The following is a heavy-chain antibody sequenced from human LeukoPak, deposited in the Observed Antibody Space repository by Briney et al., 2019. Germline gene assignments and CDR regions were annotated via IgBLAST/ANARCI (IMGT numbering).Heavy chain of an antibody. CDR1: GLTFSSYA. Sequence: GGSLRLSCAASGLTFSSYAMSWVRQAPGKGLEWVSAISGSGGSTYYADSVKGRFTISRDNSKNTLYLQMNSLRAEDTAVYYCAKHEAYGSGRGPFDYWGQGTLVTVSS. V-gene: IGHV3-23*01. D-gene: IGHD3-10*01. CDR2: ISGSGGST. CDR3: AKHEAYGSGRGPFDY. J-gene: IGHJ4*02.